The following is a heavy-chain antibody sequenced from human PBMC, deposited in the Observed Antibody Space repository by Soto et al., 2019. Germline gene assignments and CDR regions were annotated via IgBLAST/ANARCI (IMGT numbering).Heavy chain of an antibody. Sequence: QVQLVQSGAEVRKPGASVTVSCRSSGDSFNDYYIHWVRQAPGKGFEWMGWINPNGGVTKYAQKFQGWVSMTRYTSIRTVYMQLSRLRSDDTAVYYCARESGGATATLVYYYFYMDVWGTGTTVTVSS. CDR3: ARESGGATATLVYYYFYMDV. CDR1: GDSFNDYY. D-gene: IGHD5-12*01. CDR2: INPNGGVT. V-gene: IGHV1-2*04. J-gene: IGHJ6*03.